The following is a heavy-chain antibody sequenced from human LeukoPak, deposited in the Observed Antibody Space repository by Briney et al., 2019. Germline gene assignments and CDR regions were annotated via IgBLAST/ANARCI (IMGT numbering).Heavy chain of an antibody. Sequence: GGSLRLSCAASGFTFSSYWMHWVRQAPGKGLVWVSRINSDGSSTSYADSVKGRFTISRDNAKNTLYLQMNSLRAEVTAVYYCARARLVRDAFDIWGQGTMVTVSS. CDR3: ARARLVRDAFDI. CDR2: INSDGSST. CDR1: GFTFSSYW. J-gene: IGHJ3*02. V-gene: IGHV3-74*01. D-gene: IGHD2-8*02.